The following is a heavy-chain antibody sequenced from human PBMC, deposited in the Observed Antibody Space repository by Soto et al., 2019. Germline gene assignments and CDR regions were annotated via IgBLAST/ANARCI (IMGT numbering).Heavy chain of an antibody. Sequence: ASVEVSCEASGYTFTSYDINWVRQATGQGLEWMGWMNPNSGNTGYAQKFQGRVTMTRNTSISTAYMELSSLRSEDTAVYYCARGPRACSGGSCHYYFDYWGQGTLVTVSS. D-gene: IGHD2-15*01. CDR2: MNPNSGNT. CDR3: ARGPRACSGGSCHYYFDY. V-gene: IGHV1-8*01. CDR1: GYTFTSYD. J-gene: IGHJ4*02.